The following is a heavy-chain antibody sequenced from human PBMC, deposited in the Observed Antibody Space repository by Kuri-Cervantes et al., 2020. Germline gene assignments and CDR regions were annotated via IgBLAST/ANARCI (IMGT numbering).Heavy chain of an antibody. D-gene: IGHD3-22*01. V-gene: IGHV3-33*01. J-gene: IGHJ4*02. CDR2: IWYDGSNK. Sequence: GGSLRLSCAASGFTFSSYGMHWVRQAPGKGLEWVAVIWYDGSNKYYADSVKGRFTISRDNAKNSLYLQMNSLRAEDTAVYYCARDPSDYYYDSSGLFDYWGQGTLVTSPQ. CDR1: GFTFSSYG. CDR3: ARDPSDYYYDSSGLFDY.